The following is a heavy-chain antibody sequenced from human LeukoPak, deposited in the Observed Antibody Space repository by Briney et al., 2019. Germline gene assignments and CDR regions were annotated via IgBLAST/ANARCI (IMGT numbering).Heavy chain of an antibody. V-gene: IGHV3-23*01. CDR3: AKDSYGPPPRWFDP. D-gene: IGHD3-10*01. J-gene: IGHJ5*02. Sequence: PGGDLRLSCAASGFTVSSYAMSWVRQAPGKGLEWVSAISGSGGSTYYADSVKGRFTISRDNSKTTLYLQMNSLRAEDTAVYYCAKDSYGPPPRWFDPWGQGTLVTVSS. CDR1: GFTVSSYA. CDR2: ISGSGGST.